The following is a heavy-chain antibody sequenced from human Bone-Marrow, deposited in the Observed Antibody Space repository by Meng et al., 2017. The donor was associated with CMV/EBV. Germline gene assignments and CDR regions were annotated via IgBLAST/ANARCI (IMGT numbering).Heavy chain of an antibody. V-gene: IGHV4/OR15-8*01. CDR1: GFTVSSNY. CDR3: ATQDAFCSVF. D-gene: IGHD2-15*01. Sequence: ESLKISCAASGFTVSSNYMSWVRQPPGKGLEWIGEFSQSGSTNYSPSLKSRVTMSLDKSKNQFSLQLSSVTAADTAVYYCATQDAFCSVFWGQGALVTVSS. CDR2: FSQSGST. J-gene: IGHJ4*02.